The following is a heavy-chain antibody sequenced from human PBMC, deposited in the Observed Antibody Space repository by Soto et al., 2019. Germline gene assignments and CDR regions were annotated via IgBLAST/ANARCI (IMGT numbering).Heavy chain of an antibody. J-gene: IGHJ4*02. CDR1: AFRFSSYS. V-gene: IGHV3-23*01. CDR3: ATMRGYFEY. Sequence: EVQLLESGGGLVQPRGSLRLSCAAASAFRFSSYSMSWVRQTPGKGLEWVSAITGSGDNTYYADSVKGRFTISRDNSKNTHYRQMSSLRAEDSARYYCATMRGYFEYWGQGTLVTVSA. D-gene: IGHD3-22*01. CDR2: ITGSGDNT.